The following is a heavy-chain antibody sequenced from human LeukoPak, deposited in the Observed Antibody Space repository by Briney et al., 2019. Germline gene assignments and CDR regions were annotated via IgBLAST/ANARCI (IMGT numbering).Heavy chain of an antibody. D-gene: IGHD2-2*02. V-gene: IGHV3-30*09. CDR3: ARANTPFADY. CDR2: ISYDGSNK. Sequence: GGSLRLSCSASGFTFSSYDMHWVRQAPGKGLEWVAVISYDGSNKYYADSVKGRFAISRDNSKNTVYLQMNSLRVEDTAVYYCARANTPFADYWGQGTLVTVSS. J-gene: IGHJ4*02. CDR1: GFTFSSYD.